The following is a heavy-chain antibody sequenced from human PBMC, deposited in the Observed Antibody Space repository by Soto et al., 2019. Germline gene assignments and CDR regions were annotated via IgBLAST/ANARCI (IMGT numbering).Heavy chain of an antibody. V-gene: IGHV4-61*01. J-gene: IGHJ4*01. Sequence: QVQLQESGPGLVKPSEPLSLTCTVSGGSVSSGNYYWSWIRQPPGKGLEWIGYFYYTGSTNYNPSLKSRVTVYIAASKNQFSLRLSSETAADTAVYYFARSMQYSDGSNYSPFYYWGHGTLVTVSS. D-gene: IGHD4-4*01. CDR1: GGSVSSGNYY. CDR2: FYYTGST. CDR3: ARSMQYSDGSNYSPFYY.